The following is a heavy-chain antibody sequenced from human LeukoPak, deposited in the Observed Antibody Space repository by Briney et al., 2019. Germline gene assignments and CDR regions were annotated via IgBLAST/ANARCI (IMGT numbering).Heavy chain of an antibody. Sequence: GGSLRLSCAASGFTFSDYYMSWIRQAPGKGLEWVSYISSSGSTIYYADSVKGRFTISRDNSKNTLYLQMNSLRAEDTAVYYCAKEGDSSGYYYLGMDVWGQGTTVTVSS. CDR2: ISSSGSTI. CDR1: GFTFSDYY. CDR3: AKEGDSSGYYYLGMDV. D-gene: IGHD3-22*01. V-gene: IGHV3-11*01. J-gene: IGHJ6*02.